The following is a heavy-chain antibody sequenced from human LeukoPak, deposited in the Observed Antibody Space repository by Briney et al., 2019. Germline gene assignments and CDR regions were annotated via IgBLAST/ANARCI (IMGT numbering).Heavy chain of an antibody. CDR2: ISYDGSNK. D-gene: IGHD1-1*01. CDR3: AKGLDWNDLFQPFDY. V-gene: IGHV3-30*18. Sequence: GGSLRLSCAASGCTFSSYGMHWVRQAPGKGLEWVAVISYDGSNKYYADSVKGRFTISRDNSKNTLYLQMNSLRAEDTAVYYCAKGLDWNDLFQPFDYWGQGTLVTVSS. CDR1: GCTFSSYG. J-gene: IGHJ4*02.